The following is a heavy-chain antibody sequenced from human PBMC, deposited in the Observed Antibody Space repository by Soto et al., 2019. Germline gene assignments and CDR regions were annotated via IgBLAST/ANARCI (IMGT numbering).Heavy chain of an antibody. J-gene: IGHJ4*02. CDR3: ARVMGSIDY. D-gene: IGHD1-26*01. CDR2: MNPNSGYT. Sequence: QVQLVQSGAEVKKPGTSVRVSCKASGYTFTKYDINWVRQAAGQGLEWMGWMNPNSGYTGYARKFQGRVTMTRDTSMTTAYMELSSLRSEDTAVHYCARVMGSIDYWGQGTLVTVSS. CDR1: GYTFTKYD. V-gene: IGHV1-8*01.